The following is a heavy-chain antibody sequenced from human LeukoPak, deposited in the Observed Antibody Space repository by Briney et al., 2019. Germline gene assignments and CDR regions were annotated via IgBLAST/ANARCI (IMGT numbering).Heavy chain of an antibody. CDR2: ISGSGSST. D-gene: IGHD2-2*01. J-gene: IGHJ4*02. CDR3: ARDLCSSTSCYDDY. V-gene: IGHV3-23*01. CDR1: GFSFETYA. Sequence: LPGGSLRLSCAASGFSFETYAMSWVRQTPGMGLEWVSAISGSGSSTYYADSAKGRFTISRDNAKNSLYLQMNSLRAEDTAVYYCARDLCSSTSCYDDYWGQGTLVTVSS.